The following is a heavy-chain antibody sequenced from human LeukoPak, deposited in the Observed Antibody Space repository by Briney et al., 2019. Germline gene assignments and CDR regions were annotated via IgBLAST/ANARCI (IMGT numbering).Heavy chain of an antibody. D-gene: IGHD5-18*01. Sequence: EPSETLSLTCTVSGYSISSGYYWGWIRQPPGKGLEWIGSIYHSGRTYYNPSLKSRVTISVDTSKNQFSLKLSSVTAADTAVYYCARVRGYSYGFFDYWGQGTLVTVSS. CDR3: ARVRGYSYGFFDY. CDR2: IYHSGRT. J-gene: IGHJ4*02. V-gene: IGHV4-38-2*02. CDR1: GYSISSGYY.